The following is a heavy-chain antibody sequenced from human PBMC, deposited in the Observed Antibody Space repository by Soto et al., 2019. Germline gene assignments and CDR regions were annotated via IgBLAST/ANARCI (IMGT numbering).Heavy chain of an antibody. V-gene: IGHV1-18*01. J-gene: IGHJ3*02. Sequence: ASVKVSCKASGYTFTSYGISWVRQAPGQGLEWMGWISAYNSNTNYAQKLQGRVTMTTDTSTSTAYIELRSLRSDDTAVFYCARGWLGGRYYYDSSGYRLPPYAFDIWGQGTMVTVSS. CDR3: ARGWLGGRYYYDSSGYRLPPYAFDI. CDR2: ISAYNSNT. D-gene: IGHD3-22*01. CDR1: GYTFTSYG.